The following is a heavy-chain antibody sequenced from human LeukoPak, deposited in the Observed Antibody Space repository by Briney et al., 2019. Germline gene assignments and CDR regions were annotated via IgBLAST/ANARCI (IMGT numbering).Heavy chain of an antibody. CDR1: GYTFTGYY. J-gene: IGHJ6*03. D-gene: IGHD4-17*01. Sequence: ASVKVSCKASGYTFTGYYMHWVRQAPGQGLEWMGWINPNSGGTNYAQKFQGRVTMTRDTSISTAYMELSRLRSDDTAVYYCASSLHYATGDYYYYYMDVWGKGTTVTVSS. CDR3: ASSLHYATGDYYYYYMDV. V-gene: IGHV1-2*02. CDR2: INPNSGGT.